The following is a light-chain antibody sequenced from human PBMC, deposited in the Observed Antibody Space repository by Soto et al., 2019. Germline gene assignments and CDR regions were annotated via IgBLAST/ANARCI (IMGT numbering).Light chain of an antibody. V-gene: IGKV4-1*01. CDR1: QSVLHNCKNKNY. Sequence: DILMTHSPDSLAVSLGERATINCKSSQSVLHNCKNKNYLAGYQQKPGQSPNVLIYWASTRVSGVPDRFSGSGSGRDFTLTISSLQAEDVAVYYCQQYYDTLWTFGQGTKVDI. CDR2: WAS. CDR3: QQYYDTLWT. J-gene: IGKJ1*01.